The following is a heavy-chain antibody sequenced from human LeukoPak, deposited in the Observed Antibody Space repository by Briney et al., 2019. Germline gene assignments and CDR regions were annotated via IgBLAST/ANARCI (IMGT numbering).Heavy chain of an antibody. CDR2: ISSSSSYI. J-gene: IGHJ4*02. Sequence: GGSLRLSCAASGFTFSSYSMNWVRQAPGKGLEWVSSISSSSSYIYYADSVKGRFTISRDNAKNSLYLQMNSLRVEDSAVYFCARDRGTVTYSDYWGQGTLVTVSP. D-gene: IGHD4-11*01. CDR1: GFTFSSYS. V-gene: IGHV3-21*01. CDR3: ARDRGTVTYSDY.